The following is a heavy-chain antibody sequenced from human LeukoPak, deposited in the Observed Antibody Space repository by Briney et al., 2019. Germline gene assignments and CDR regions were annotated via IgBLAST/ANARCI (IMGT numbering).Heavy chain of an antibody. Sequence: GASVKVSCKASGYTFTGYYMHWVRQAPGQGLEWMGWINPNSGGTNYAQKFQGRVTMTRDTSISTAYMELSRLRSDDTAVYYCARGKYCGGDCYLIPDYWGQGTLVTVSS. CDR1: GYTFTGYY. CDR3: ARGKYCGGDCYLIPDY. D-gene: IGHD2-21*02. J-gene: IGHJ4*02. CDR2: INPNSGGT. V-gene: IGHV1-2*02.